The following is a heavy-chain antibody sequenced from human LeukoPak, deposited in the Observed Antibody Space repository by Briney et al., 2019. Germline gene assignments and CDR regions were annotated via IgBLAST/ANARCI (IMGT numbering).Heavy chain of an antibody. D-gene: IGHD3-10*01. J-gene: IGHJ3*02. CDR2: ISGSGGST. CDR3: ARDHGGGEAFDI. CDR1: GFTFSSYA. Sequence: GGSLRLSCAASGFTFSSYAMSWVRQAPGKGLEWVSAISGSGGSTYYADSVKGRFTISRDNAKNTLYLQMNSLRAEDTAVYYCARDHGGGEAFDIWAKGQWSPSLQ. V-gene: IGHV3-23*01.